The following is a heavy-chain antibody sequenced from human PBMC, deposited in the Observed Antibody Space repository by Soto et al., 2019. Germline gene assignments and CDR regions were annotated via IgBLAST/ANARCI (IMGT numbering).Heavy chain of an antibody. CDR1: GGSISSGFYS. CDR3: ARGSDGVWNWFDP. CDR2: IYNNGNT. V-gene: IGHV4-30-2*01. Sequence: TLSLTCADSGGSISSGFYSWSWIRQPPGQGLEWIGYIYNNGNTYYNPSLMSRVTISVDRSQNHFSLKLTSVTAADTAVYYCARGSDGVWNWFDPWGQGTQVTVSS. J-gene: IGHJ5*02. D-gene: IGHD2-21*02.